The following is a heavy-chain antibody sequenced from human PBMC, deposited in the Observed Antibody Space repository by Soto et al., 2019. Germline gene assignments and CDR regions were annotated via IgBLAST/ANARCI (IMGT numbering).Heavy chain of an antibody. CDR2: IWYDGSNK. D-gene: IGHD1-7*01. Sequence: GGSLRLSCAASGFTFSSYGMHWVRQAPGKGLEWVAVIWYDGSNKYYADSVKGRFTISRDNSKNTLYLQMNSLRAEDTAVYYCARAKLEKMFDYWGQGTLVTVSS. CDR3: ARAKLEKMFDY. CDR1: GFTFSSYG. J-gene: IGHJ4*02. V-gene: IGHV3-33*01.